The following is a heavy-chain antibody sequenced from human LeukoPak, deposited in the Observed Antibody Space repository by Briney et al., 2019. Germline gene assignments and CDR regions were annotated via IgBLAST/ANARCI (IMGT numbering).Heavy chain of an antibody. CDR3: AKGAAAARPAGYYFDY. D-gene: IGHD6-6*01. Sequence: GGSLRLSCAASGFTVSSNYMSWVRQAPGKGLEWVSVIYSGGSTYYADSVKGRFTISRDNSKNTLYLQMNSLRAEDTAVYYCAKGAAAARPAGYYFDYWGQGTLVTVSS. CDR1: GFTVSSNY. V-gene: IGHV3-66*02. J-gene: IGHJ4*02. CDR2: IYSGGST.